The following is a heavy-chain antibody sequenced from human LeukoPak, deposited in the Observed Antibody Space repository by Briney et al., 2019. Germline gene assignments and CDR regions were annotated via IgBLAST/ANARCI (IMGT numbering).Heavy chain of an antibody. Sequence: GGSLRLSCAASGFTFSSYWMSWVRQAPGKGLEWVANIKQDGSGKYYVDSVKGRFTISRDNAKNSLYLQMNSLRAEDTAVYYCAKDAVVVARSPLQHWGQGTLVTVSS. V-gene: IGHV3-7*01. D-gene: IGHD2-15*01. CDR2: IKQDGSGK. CDR1: GFTFSSYW. CDR3: AKDAVVVARSPLQH. J-gene: IGHJ1*01.